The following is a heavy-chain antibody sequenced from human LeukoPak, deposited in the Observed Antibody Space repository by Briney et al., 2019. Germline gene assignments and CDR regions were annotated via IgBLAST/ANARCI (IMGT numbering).Heavy chain of an antibody. Sequence: GGSLRLSCAASGFSFRSYAMYWVRQAPGKGLEWVTVISYDGSNKYYADFVKGRFTISRDNSKSTQYLQMNSLRAEDTAVYYCARGGGHSYGHFDDWGQGTLVTVSS. J-gene: IGHJ4*02. CDR3: ARGGGHSYGHFDD. CDR1: GFSFRSYA. D-gene: IGHD5-18*01. V-gene: IGHV3-30*04. CDR2: ISYDGSNK.